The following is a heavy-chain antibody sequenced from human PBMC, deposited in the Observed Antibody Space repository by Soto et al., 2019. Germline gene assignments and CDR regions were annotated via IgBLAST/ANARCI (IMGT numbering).Heavy chain of an antibody. V-gene: IGHV3-23*01. Sequence: PGGSLRLSCAASGFTFSSYAMSWVRQAPGKGLEWVSAISGSGGSTYYADSVKGRFTISRDNSKNTLYLQMNSLRAEDTAVCYCANIPCYNWNYFSYYYYYMDIWGKGTTFTVSS. CDR3: ANIPCYNWNYFSYYYYYMDI. CDR1: GFTFSSYA. CDR2: ISGSGGST. J-gene: IGHJ6*03. D-gene: IGHD1-7*01.